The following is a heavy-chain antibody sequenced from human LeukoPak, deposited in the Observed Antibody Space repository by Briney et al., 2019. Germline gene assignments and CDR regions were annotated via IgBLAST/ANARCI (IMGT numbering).Heavy chain of an antibody. V-gene: IGHV4-30-4*01. D-gene: IGHD3-9*01. Sequence: SETLSLTCTVSGGSISSGDYYWSWIRQPPGKGLEWIGYIYYSGSTYYNPSLKSRVTISVDTSKNQFSLKLNSVTAADTAVYYCARDQYDILTGYKVGDYWGQGTLVTVSS. CDR1: GGSISSGDYY. CDR2: IYYSGST. CDR3: ARDQYDILTGYKVGDY. J-gene: IGHJ4*02.